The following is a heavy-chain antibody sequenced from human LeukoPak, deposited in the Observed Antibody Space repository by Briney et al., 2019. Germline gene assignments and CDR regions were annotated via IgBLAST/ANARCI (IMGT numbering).Heavy chain of an antibody. V-gene: IGHV3-30*02. CDR1: GFTFSSYG. D-gene: IGHD2-2*01. Sequence: GGSLRLSCAASGFTFSSYGMHWVRQAPGKGLEWVAFIRYDGSNKYNADSVKGRFTISRDNSKNTLYLQMNSLRAEDTAVYYCAKVPSVSSSSTSCCIDYWGQGTLVTVSS. CDR3: AKVPSVSSSSTSCCIDY. CDR2: IRYDGSNK. J-gene: IGHJ4*02.